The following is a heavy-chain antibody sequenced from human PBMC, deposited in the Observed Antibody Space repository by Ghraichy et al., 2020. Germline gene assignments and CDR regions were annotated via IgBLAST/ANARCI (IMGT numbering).Heavy chain of an antibody. CDR1: GGSINISGYY. V-gene: IGHV4-61*03. CDR2: IYDSGST. CDR3: ARGYSSTLMNWFDP. Sequence: SQTLSLTCTVSGGSINISGYYWSWIRQPPGKGLECIGYIYDSGSTKYNPSLKSRVTISVDTSKNHFSLKLTSVTAADTAVYHCARGYSSTLMNWFDPWGQGTLVTVSS. D-gene: IGHD2-2*01. J-gene: IGHJ5*02.